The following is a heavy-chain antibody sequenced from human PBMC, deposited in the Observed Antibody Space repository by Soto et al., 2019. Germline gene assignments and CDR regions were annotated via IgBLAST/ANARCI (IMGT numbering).Heavy chain of an antibody. CDR1: GYRFTDEH. J-gene: IGHJ6*01. V-gene: IGHV1-2*04. CDR2: INPKSGGT. D-gene: IGHD2-8*01. CDR3: ARGDSTDCSNGVCSFFYHHDMDV. Sequence: GSVKVGSKACGYRFTDEHIHLVRQAPGQGLEWLARINPKSGGTSTAQKFQGWVTMTTDTSISTASVELTRLTSDDTAIYYCARGDSTDCSNGVCSFFYHHDMDVWGQGTTVTVSS.